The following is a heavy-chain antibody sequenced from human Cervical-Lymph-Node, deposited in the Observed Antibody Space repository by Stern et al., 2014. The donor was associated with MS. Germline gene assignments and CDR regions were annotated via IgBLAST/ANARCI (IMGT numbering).Heavy chain of an antibody. CDR1: GYILSGIS. CDR2: FDPEVGET. D-gene: IGHD1-26*01. V-gene: IGHV1-24*01. Sequence: QVQLVESGAEVKKPGASVKVSCKVSGYILSGISMHWVRQAPGKGLEWMGGFDPEVGETIYAQKFQGRVTMTEDTPKDTAYLELSSLRSDDTAVYYCATDVATGRDPTHYSHYGMDVWGQGTTVTVSS. J-gene: IGHJ6*02. CDR3: ATDVATGRDPTHYSHYGMDV.